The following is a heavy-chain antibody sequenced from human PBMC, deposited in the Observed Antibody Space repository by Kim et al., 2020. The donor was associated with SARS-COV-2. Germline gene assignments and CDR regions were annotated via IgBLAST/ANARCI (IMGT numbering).Heavy chain of an antibody. Sequence: GGSLRLSCAASGFTFSSYEMNWVRQAPGKGLEWVSYISSSGSTIYYADSVKGRFTISRDNAKNSLYLQMNSLRAEDTAVYYCARGCYDSSGYYLFYYYYGMDVWGQGTTVTVSS. J-gene: IGHJ6*02. V-gene: IGHV3-48*03. D-gene: IGHD3-22*01. CDR2: ISSSGSTI. CDR3: ARGCYDSSGYYLFYYYYGMDV. CDR1: GFTFSSYE.